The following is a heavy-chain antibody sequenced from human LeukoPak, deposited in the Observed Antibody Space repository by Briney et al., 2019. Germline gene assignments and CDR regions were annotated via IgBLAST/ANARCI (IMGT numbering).Heavy chain of an antibody. J-gene: IGHJ4*02. CDR1: GGTFSSYA. Sequence: SVKVSCKASGGTFSSYAISWVRQAPGQGLEWMGRIIPILGIANYAQKFQGRVTITADKSTSTAYMELSSLRSEDTAVYYCARELGYCSSTSCYGFDYWGQGTLVTVSS. D-gene: IGHD2-2*01. V-gene: IGHV1-69*04. CDR2: IIPILGIA. CDR3: ARELGYCSSTSCYGFDY.